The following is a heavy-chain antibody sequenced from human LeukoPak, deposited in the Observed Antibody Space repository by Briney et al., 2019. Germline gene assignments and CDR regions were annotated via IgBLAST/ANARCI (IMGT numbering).Heavy chain of an antibody. CDR3: ARTPRGYSSSWYFDY. D-gene: IGHD6-13*01. CDR2: IYTSGST. CDR1: GGSISSYY. Sequence: PSETLSLTCTVSGGSISSYYWSCIPQPAGKGLEWIGRIYTSGSTNYNPSLKSRVTMSVDTSKNQFSLKLSSVTAADTAVYYCARTPRGYSSSWYFDYWGQGTLVTVSS. J-gene: IGHJ4*02. V-gene: IGHV4-4*07.